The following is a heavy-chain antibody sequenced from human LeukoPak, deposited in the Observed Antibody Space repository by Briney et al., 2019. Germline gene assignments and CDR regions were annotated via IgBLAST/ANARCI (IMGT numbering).Heavy chain of an antibody. CDR2: IIPIFGTA. CDR3: ARDVTDSLPWYYYMDV. Sequence: SVKVSCKASGYTFTGYYIHWLRQAPGQGLEWMGGIIPIFGTANYAQKFQGRVTITADESTSTAYMELSSLRSEDTAVYYCARDVTDSLPWYYYMDVWGKGTTVTVSS. J-gene: IGHJ6*03. D-gene: IGHD5-18*01. V-gene: IGHV1-69*13. CDR1: GYTFTGYY.